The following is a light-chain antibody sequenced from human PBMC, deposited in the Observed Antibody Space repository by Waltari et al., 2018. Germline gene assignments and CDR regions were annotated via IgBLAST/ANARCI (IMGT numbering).Light chain of an antibody. CDR2: KDS. CDR1: VLTKQS. V-gene: IGLV3-27*01. J-gene: IGLJ2*01. CDR3: YSSTDNSGI. Sequence: SYELTQPSSVSVSPGQPAKITCSGAVLTKQSARWFQQKPGQAPVLMIYKDSERPSRIPERFSGSSSGATVTLTITGAQVEDEADYYCYSSTDNSGIFGGGTTLTVL.